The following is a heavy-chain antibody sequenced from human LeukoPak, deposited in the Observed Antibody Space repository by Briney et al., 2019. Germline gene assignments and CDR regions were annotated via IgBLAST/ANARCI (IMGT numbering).Heavy chain of an antibody. Sequence: GESLKISCKDSGNSFTSYWIGWVRQMPGKGLEWMGIIYPGDSDTRYSPSFQGQVTISADKSISTAYLQWSSLKASDTAMYYCARRSSTVTPVVDVWGQGTTVTVSS. CDR2: IYPGDSDT. J-gene: IGHJ6*02. V-gene: IGHV5-51*01. D-gene: IGHD4-17*01. CDR3: ARRSSTVTPVVDV. CDR1: GNSFTSYW.